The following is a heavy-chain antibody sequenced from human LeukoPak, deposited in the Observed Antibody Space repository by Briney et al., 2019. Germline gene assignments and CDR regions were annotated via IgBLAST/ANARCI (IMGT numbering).Heavy chain of an antibody. J-gene: IGHJ4*02. D-gene: IGHD6-19*01. CDR3: ARPGYSSGWYDSWFGRPRYYFDY. CDR2: IYYSGST. V-gene: IGHV4-39*01. Sequence: SETLSLTCTVSGGSISSSSYYWGWIRQPPGKGLEWIGSIYYSGSTYYNPSLKSRVTISVDTSKTQFSLKLSYVTAADTAVYYCARPGYSSGWYDSWFGRPRYYFDYCRQATLLTDSS. CDR1: GGSISSSSYY.